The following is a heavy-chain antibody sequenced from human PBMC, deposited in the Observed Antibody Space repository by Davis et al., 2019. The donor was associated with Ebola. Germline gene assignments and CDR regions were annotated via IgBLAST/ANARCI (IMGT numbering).Heavy chain of an antibody. Sequence: ASVKVSCKVSGYTLTELSMHWVRQAPGKGLEWMGGFDPEDGETIYAQKFQGRVTMTEDTSTDTAYMELSSLRSEDTAVYYCARSAIVLVVYAIPGRYGMDVWGQGTTVTVSS. J-gene: IGHJ6*02. CDR1: GYTLTELS. CDR2: FDPEDGET. V-gene: IGHV1-24*01. D-gene: IGHD2-8*02. CDR3: ARSAIVLVVYAIPGRYGMDV.